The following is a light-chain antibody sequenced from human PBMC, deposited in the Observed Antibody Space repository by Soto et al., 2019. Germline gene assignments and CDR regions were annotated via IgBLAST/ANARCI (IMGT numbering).Light chain of an antibody. CDR1: QSISSW. Sequence: DIQMTQSPSTLSASVGDRVTITCRASQSISSWLAWYQQKPGKAPKLLSYKPSSLESGVPSRFSGSGSGTEFTLTISSLQPDDFATYYCQQYNSYLLTFGGGTKVEIK. CDR3: QQYNSYLLT. V-gene: IGKV1-5*03. J-gene: IGKJ4*01. CDR2: KPS.